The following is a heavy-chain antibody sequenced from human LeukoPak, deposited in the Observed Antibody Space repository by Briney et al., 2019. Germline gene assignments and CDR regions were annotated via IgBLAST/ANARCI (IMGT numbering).Heavy chain of an antibody. CDR3: ARGSYYGSGSSDMDV. J-gene: IGHJ6*03. CDR1: GYSFSSYW. D-gene: IGHD3-10*01. CDR2: IYPGDSDT. V-gene: IGHV5-51*01. Sequence: GGSLEISCKGSGYSFSSYWLGGVRQLPGKGLEGMGMIYPGDSDTRYSPSFQGHVTISADESISTAYLQWSSLKASDTAMYYCARGSYYGSGSSDMDVWGKGTTVTVSS.